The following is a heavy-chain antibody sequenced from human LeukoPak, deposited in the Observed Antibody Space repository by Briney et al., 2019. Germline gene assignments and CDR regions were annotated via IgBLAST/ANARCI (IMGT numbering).Heavy chain of an antibody. CDR3: ARVRYDSSGYYSIFDY. Sequence: ETLSLTCTVSGDSISSSTSFWGWVRQAPGKGLEWVSSITSSSSYIYYADSVKGRFTISRDNAKNSLYLQMNSLRAEDTAVYYCARVRYDSSGYYSIFDYWGQGTLVTVSS. V-gene: IGHV3-21*01. D-gene: IGHD3-22*01. CDR1: GDSISSSTSF. J-gene: IGHJ4*02. CDR2: ITSSSSYI.